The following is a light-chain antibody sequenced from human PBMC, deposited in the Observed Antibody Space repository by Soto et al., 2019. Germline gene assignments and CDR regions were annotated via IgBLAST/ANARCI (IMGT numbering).Light chain of an antibody. J-gene: IGLJ7*01. V-gene: IGLV2-8*01. CDR3: TSYAGSINWV. Sequence: QSALTQPPSASGSPGQSVTISCTGTSSDVGGCNYVSWYQQHPGKAPKLMIFEVSKRPSGVPDRFSGSKSGNTASLTVSGLQAEDEADYYCTSYAGSINWVFGGGTQLTVL. CDR2: EVS. CDR1: SSDVGGCNY.